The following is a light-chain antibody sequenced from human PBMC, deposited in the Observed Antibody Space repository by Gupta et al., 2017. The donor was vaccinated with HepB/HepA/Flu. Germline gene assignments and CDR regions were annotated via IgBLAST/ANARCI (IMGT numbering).Light chain of an antibody. Sequence: SVLTQPPSASGTPGQRFTISCSGSSSNIGSNTVNWYQQFSGTAPKLLIYSNNQRPSVVPDRFSGSKSGTSASLAISGLQSEDEGDYYCAVWDDSLNGPVFGGGTKLTVL. J-gene: IGLJ2*01. V-gene: IGLV1-44*01. CDR2: SNN. CDR1: SSNIGSNT. CDR3: AVWDDSLNGPV.